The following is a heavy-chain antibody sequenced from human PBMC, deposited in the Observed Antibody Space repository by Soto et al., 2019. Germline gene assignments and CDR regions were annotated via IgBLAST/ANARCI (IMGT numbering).Heavy chain of an antibody. Sequence: GASVKVSCKASGGTFGNSISWVRQAPRQGLEWMGGIIPIFPTPDYAQKFQGRVTITADESTSTAYMELTSLRSEDTAVYYCARGRRTYYYYYGMDVWGQRTTITVSS. CDR1: GGTFGNS. CDR3: ARGRRTYYYYYGMDV. V-gene: IGHV1-69*13. J-gene: IGHJ6*02. CDR2: IIPIFPTP.